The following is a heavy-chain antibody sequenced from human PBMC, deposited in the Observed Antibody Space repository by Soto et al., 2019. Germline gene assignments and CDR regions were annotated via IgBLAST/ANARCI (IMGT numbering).Heavy chain of an antibody. J-gene: IGHJ6*03. Sequence: QVQLVESGGGVVQPGRSLRLSCAASGFTFSSYGMHWVRQAPGKGLEWMAVISYDGSNKYYADSVKGRFTISRDISKNTLYLQMNSLRAEDTAVYYCAKELGPAANYYYYHMDVWGKGTTVTVSS. CDR2: ISYDGSNK. CDR1: GFTFSSYG. CDR3: AKELGPAANYYYYHMDV. D-gene: IGHD2-2*01. V-gene: IGHV3-30*18.